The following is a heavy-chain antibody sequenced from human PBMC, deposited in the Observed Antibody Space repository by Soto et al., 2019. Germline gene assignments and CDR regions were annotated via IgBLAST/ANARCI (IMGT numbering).Heavy chain of an antibody. CDR1: GFIFSNYA. CDR2: ISGSGPTT. CDR3: TKGGIPRRYNIPKVDFDY. Sequence: GGSLRLSCAASGFIFSNYAMSWVRQAPGRGLEWVSAISGSGPTTYYPDSVKGRFTISRDNSKNTLYLQMNNLRADDTAVYYCTKGGIPRRYNIPKVDFDYWGQGSLVTVSS. J-gene: IGHJ4*02. V-gene: IGHV3-23*01. D-gene: IGHD1-1*01.